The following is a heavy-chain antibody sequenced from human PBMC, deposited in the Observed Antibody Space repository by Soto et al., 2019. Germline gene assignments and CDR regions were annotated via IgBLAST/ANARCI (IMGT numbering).Heavy chain of an antibody. CDR3: ARTLRTYYDFWSGYPPGYYGMDV. CDR1: GYSFTSYW. D-gene: IGHD3-3*01. Sequence: GESLKISCKGSGYSFTSYWIGWVRQMPGKGLEWMGIIYPGDSDTRYSPSFQGQVTISADKSISTAYLQWSSLKASDTAMYYCARTLRTYYDFWSGYPPGYYGMDVWGQGTTGTVS. V-gene: IGHV5-51*01. CDR2: IYPGDSDT. J-gene: IGHJ6*02.